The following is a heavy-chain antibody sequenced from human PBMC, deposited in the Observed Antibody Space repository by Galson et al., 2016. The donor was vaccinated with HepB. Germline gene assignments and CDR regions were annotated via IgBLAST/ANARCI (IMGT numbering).Heavy chain of an antibody. CDR3: TTLAPYYYDLAVPDY. J-gene: IGHJ4*02. Sequence: SLRLSCAASGFTFSNAWMNWVRQGPGKGLEWVGRIKRKTDTGTTDYAAPVKGRFTISRDDSKNTVYLQMSSLKTEDTAVYYCTTLAPYYYDLAVPDYWGQGTLVIVSS. CDR1: GFTFSNAW. V-gene: IGHV3-15*07. D-gene: IGHD3-22*01. CDR2: IKRKTDTGTT.